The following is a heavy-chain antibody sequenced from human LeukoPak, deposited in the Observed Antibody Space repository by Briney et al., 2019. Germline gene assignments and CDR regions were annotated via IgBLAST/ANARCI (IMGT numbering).Heavy chain of an antibody. CDR3: AREGVVTADGYYFDY. D-gene: IGHD2-21*02. Sequence: ASVKVSCKASGGTFSSYAISWVRRAPGQGLEWMGRIIPIFGIANYAQKFQGRVTITADKSTSTAYMELSSLRSEDTAVYYCAREGVVTADGYYFDYWGQGTLVTVSS. V-gene: IGHV1-69*04. J-gene: IGHJ4*02. CDR2: IIPIFGIA. CDR1: GGTFSSYA.